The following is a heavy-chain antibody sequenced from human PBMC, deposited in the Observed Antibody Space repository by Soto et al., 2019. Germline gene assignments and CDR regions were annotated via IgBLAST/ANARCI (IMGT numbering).Heavy chain of an antibody. CDR3: AKGQLRFYFPGIDP. J-gene: IGHJ5*02. V-gene: IGHV3-23*01. D-gene: IGHD3-3*01. CDR1: GFTFSSYA. Sequence: PGGSLRLSCAASGFTFSSYAMSWVRQAPGKGLEWVSAISGSGGSTYYADSVKGRFTISRDNSKNTLYLQMNSLRAEDTAVYYCAKGQLRFYFPGIDPWGQGTLVTVSS. CDR2: ISGSGGST.